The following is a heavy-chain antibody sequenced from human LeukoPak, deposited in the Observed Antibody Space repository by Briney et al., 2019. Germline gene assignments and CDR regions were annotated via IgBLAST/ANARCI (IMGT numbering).Heavy chain of an antibody. D-gene: IGHD6-19*01. V-gene: IGHV4-28*05. CDR2: IYYSGSI. CDR3: ARAGYSSGWYIIGDY. J-gene: IGHJ4*02. Sequence: SDTLSLTCAVSGYSISSSNWWGWIRQPPGKGLEWIGYIYYSGSIYYNPSLKSRVTMSVDTPKNQFSLKLSSVTAVDTAVYYCARAGYSSGWYIIGDYWGQGTLVTVSS. CDR1: GYSISSSNW.